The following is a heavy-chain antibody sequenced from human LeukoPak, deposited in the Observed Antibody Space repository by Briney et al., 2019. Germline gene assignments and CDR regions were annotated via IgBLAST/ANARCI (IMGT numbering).Heavy chain of an antibody. D-gene: IGHD3-3*01. CDR2: INHSGST. CDR1: GGSFSGYY. Sequence: PSETLSLTCAVYGGSFSGYYWSWIRQPPGKGLEWIEEINHSGSTNYNPSLKSRVTISVDTSKNQFSLKLSSVTAADTAVYYCARGPYYDFWSGYYRRNYYYMDVWGKGTTVTVSS. CDR3: ARGPYYDFWSGYYRRNYYYMDV. J-gene: IGHJ6*03. V-gene: IGHV4-34*01.